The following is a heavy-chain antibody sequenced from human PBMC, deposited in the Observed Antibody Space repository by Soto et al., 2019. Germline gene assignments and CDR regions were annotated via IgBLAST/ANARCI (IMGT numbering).Heavy chain of an antibody. Sequence: SETLSLTCTVSGGSISSGGYYWSWIRQHPGKGLEWIGCIYYSGSTYYNPSLKSRVTISVDTSKNQFSLKLSSVTAADTAVYYCARAMDYYGSGSYYKGYYYGMDVWGQGTTVTVSS. V-gene: IGHV4-31*03. J-gene: IGHJ6*02. D-gene: IGHD3-10*01. CDR2: IYYSGST. CDR1: GGSISSGGYY. CDR3: ARAMDYYGSGSYYKGYYYGMDV.